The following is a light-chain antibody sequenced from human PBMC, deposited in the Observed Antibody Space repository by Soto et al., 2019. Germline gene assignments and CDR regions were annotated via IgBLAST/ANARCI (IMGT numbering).Light chain of an antibody. CDR1: SSDVGGSNY. J-gene: IGLJ1*01. Sequence: QSALTQPASVSGSPGQSITISCTGTSSDVGGSNYVSWYQQHPGKAPKLLTYDVSNRPSGVSNRFSGSKSGNTASLTISGLQAEDEADYYCGSYTSSSTLYVFGTGTKRTVL. CDR3: GSYTSSSTLYV. CDR2: DVS. V-gene: IGLV2-14*01.